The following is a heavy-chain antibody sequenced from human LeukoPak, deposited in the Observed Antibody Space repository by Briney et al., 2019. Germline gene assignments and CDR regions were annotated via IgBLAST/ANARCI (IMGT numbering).Heavy chain of an antibody. Sequence: GGSLRLSCAASGFTFSSYSMNWVRQAPGKGLEWVSSISSSSSYIYYADSVKGRFTISRDNAKNSLYLQMNSLRAEDMALYYCAKDIMIRGVSRTASYDYWGQGTLVTVSS. CDR2: ISSSSSYI. D-gene: IGHD3-10*01. CDR1: GFTFSSYS. CDR3: AKDIMIRGVSRTASYDY. V-gene: IGHV3-21*04. J-gene: IGHJ4*02.